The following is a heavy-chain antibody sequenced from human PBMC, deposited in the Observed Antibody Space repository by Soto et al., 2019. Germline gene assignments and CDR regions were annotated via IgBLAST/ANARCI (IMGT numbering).Heavy chain of an antibody. J-gene: IGHJ4*02. CDR1: GFTFSSYW. CDR2: IKSDGSST. V-gene: IGHV3-74*01. D-gene: IGHD5-18*01. CDR3: ARGGGYSYAPATN. Sequence: GGSLRLSCAASGFTFSSYWMHWVRQAPGKGPVWVSRIKSDGSSTSYADSVKGRFTISRYNAKNTLYLQMNGLRDADTSVYYCARGGGYSYAPATNWGQGTLVTVSS.